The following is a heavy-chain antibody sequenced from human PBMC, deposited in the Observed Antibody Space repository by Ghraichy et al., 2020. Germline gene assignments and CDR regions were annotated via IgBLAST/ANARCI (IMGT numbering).Heavy chain of an antibody. Sequence: GESLNISCAASGFAYNSYWMNWVRQAPGKGLEWVAYIKYDGRAEYYVDSVKGRFAISRDNAKNSLFLQMNSLRAEDTAVYYCARGWGRFDYWGQGTLVIVSS. V-gene: IGHV3-7*01. D-gene: IGHD2-21*02. CDR3: ARGWGRFDY. J-gene: IGHJ4*02. CDR1: GFAYNSYW. CDR2: IKYDGRAE.